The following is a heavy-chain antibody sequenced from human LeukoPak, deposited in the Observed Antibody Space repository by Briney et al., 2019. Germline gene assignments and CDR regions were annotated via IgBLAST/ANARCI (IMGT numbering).Heavy chain of an antibody. CDR1: GFTFSSYA. D-gene: IGHD3-3*01. CDR3: AKAPGSGYYPYYFDY. CDR2: ISGSGGST. Sequence: GGSLRLSCAAPGFTFSSYAMSWVRQAPGKGLEWVSAISGSGGSTYYADSVKGRFTISRDNSKNTLYLQMNSLRAEDTAVYYCAKAPGSGYYPYYFDYWGQGTLVTVSS. J-gene: IGHJ4*02. V-gene: IGHV3-23*01.